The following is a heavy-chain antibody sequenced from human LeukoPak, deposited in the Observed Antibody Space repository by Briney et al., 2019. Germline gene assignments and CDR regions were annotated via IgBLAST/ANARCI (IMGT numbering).Heavy chain of an antibody. CDR1: GFTFSSYG. CDR3: ASGYDILTGLQADY. J-gene: IGHJ4*02. D-gene: IGHD3-9*01. V-gene: IGHV3-33*01. Sequence: GGSLRLSCAASGFTFSSYGMHWVRQAPGKGLEWVAVIWYGGSNKYYADSVKGRFTISRDNSKNTLYLQMNSLRAEDTAVYYCASGYDILTGLQADYWGQGTLVTVSS. CDR2: IWYGGSNK.